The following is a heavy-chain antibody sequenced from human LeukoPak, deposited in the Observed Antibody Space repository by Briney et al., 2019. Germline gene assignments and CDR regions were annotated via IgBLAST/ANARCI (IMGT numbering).Heavy chain of an antibody. Sequence: ASVKVSCKASGYTFTGYYMHWVRQAPGQGLEWMGWINPNSGGTNYAQKFQGRVTMTGDTSISTAYMELSRLRSDDTAVYYCAVDHLSMGATVDPWGQGTLVTVSS. CDR2: INPNSGGT. J-gene: IGHJ5*02. D-gene: IGHD1-26*01. V-gene: IGHV1-2*02. CDR1: GYTFTGYY. CDR3: AVDHLSMGATVDP.